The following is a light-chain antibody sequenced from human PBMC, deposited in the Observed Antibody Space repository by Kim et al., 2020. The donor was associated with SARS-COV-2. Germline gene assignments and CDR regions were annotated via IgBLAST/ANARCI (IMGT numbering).Light chain of an antibody. V-gene: IGKV1-8*01. J-gene: IGKJ2*01. CDR2: GAS. CDR3: QQYSSFAYT. CDR1: QAISNC. Sequence: AIRMTQSPFSLSASVGDRVTIACCASQAISNCLAWYQQKPGKAPELLIYGASTLQSGVPSRFRGGGSGTDFTLTITSLQSEDFATYYCQQYSSFAYTFGQGTKLEI.